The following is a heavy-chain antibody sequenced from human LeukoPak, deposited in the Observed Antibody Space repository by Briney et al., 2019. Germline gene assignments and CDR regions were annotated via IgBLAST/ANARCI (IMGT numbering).Heavy chain of an antibody. V-gene: IGHV1-18*01. CDR3: ARGPLGELSLNDY. CDR1: GYTFTIYG. J-gene: IGHJ4*02. CDR2: ISAYNGNT. Sequence: ASVYLSCNASGYTFTIYGISWVRQAPGQGLEWMGWISAYNGNTNYAQKLQGRVTMTTDTSTSTAYMALRSLRSDDTAVYYCARGPLGELSLNDYWGQGTLVTVSS. D-gene: IGHD3-16*02.